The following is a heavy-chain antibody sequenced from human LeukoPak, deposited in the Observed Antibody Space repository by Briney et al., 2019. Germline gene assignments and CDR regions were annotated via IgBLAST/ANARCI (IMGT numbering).Heavy chain of an antibody. CDR3: AKDNGRGGNFDY. D-gene: IGHD3-16*01. CDR1: GFTFDDYA. J-gene: IGHJ4*02. V-gene: IGHV3-9*01. Sequence: GGSLRLSCAASGFTFDDYAMHWVRQAPGKGLEWVSGISWNSGSIGYAESVKGRFTISRDNAKNSLYLQMNSLRAEDTALYYCAKDNGRGGNFDYWGQGTLVTVSS. CDR2: ISWNSGSI.